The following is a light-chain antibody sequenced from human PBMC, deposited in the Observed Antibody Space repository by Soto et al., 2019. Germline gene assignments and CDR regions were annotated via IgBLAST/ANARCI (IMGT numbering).Light chain of an antibody. CDR2: SDN. CDR3: AAWDDSLNGVV. J-gene: IGLJ2*01. Sequence: QSVLTQPPSASGTPGQRVTISCSGSSSNIGSNTVNWYQQLPGTAPKLLTYSDNQRPSGVPDRFSGSKSGTSASLAISGLQSEDEADYYCAAWDDSLNGVVFDGGTKLTVL. CDR1: SSNIGSNT. V-gene: IGLV1-44*01.